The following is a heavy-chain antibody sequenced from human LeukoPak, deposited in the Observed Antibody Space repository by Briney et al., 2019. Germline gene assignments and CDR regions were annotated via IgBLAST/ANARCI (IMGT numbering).Heavy chain of an antibody. CDR1: GFTFGSYG. CDR2: IWYDGSNK. CDR3: AKDGQGGTENYFDY. D-gene: IGHD3-16*01. V-gene: IGHV3-33*06. Sequence: PGRSLRLSCAASGFTFGSYGMHWVRQAPGKGLEWVAVIWYDGSNKYYADSVKGRFTISRDNSKNTLYLQMNSLRAEDTAVYYCAKDGQGGTENYFDYWGQGTLVTVSS. J-gene: IGHJ4*02.